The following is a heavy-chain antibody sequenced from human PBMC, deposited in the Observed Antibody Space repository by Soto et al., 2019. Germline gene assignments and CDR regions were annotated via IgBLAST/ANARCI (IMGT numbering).Heavy chain of an antibody. D-gene: IGHD6-6*01. V-gene: IGHV1-2*02. J-gene: IGHJ5*02. Sequence: ASVKVSCKASGFSFTGYYIHWLRQAPGQGLEWMGWISAHSGGTEYAQKFQGRVTLTRDTSIATAYLTLTSLTSDDTALYSCAKDLTRQLAYWLDPWGQGTQVTSPQ. CDR3: AKDLTRQLAYWLDP. CDR1: GFSFTGYY. CDR2: ISAHSGGT.